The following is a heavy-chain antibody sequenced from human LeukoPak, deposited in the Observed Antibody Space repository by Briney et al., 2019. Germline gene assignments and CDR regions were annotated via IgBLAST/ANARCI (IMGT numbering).Heavy chain of an antibody. CDR2: ISGSGGST. CDR1: GFTFSSYA. Sequence: PGGSLRLSCAASGFTFSSYAMSWVRQAPGKGLEWVSAISGSGGSTYYADSVKGRFTISRDNSKNTLYLQMNSLRAEDTAVYYCAKHSSGWYMGPYFDYWGQGTLVTVSS. D-gene: IGHD6-19*01. V-gene: IGHV3-23*01. CDR3: AKHSSGWYMGPYFDY. J-gene: IGHJ4*02.